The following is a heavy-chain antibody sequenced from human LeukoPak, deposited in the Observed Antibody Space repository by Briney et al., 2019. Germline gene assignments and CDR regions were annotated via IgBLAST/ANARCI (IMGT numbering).Heavy chain of an antibody. J-gene: IGHJ4*02. D-gene: IGHD3-22*01. V-gene: IGHV4-39*01. CDR1: GGSISTSSYY. CDR3: ARQTYDSSGYYDFEWYFDY. CDR2: IFYSGST. Sequence: SETLSLTCTVSGGSISTSSYYWGWVRQPPGKGLEWIGNIFYSGSTYYSPSLKSRVTISVDTSKNQFSLKLSSVTAADTAVYYCARQTYDSSGYYDFEWYFDYWGQGTLVTVSS.